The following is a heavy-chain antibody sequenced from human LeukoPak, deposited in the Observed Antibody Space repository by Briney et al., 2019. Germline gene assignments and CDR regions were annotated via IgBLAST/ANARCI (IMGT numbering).Heavy chain of an antibody. J-gene: IGHJ4*02. CDR2: IYYSGRT. Sequence: PSETLSLTCTVSGDSISSSSYYWGWIPQPPRKGLERIGSIYYSGRTYYNPSLESRDTISVDTSKNQFSLKLSSVTAADSAVYYCARGGLKWELLPARARKSYYFDYWGQGTLVTVSS. CDR1: GDSISSSSYY. D-gene: IGHD1-26*01. V-gene: IGHV4-39*07. CDR3: ARGGLKWELLPARARKSYYFDY.